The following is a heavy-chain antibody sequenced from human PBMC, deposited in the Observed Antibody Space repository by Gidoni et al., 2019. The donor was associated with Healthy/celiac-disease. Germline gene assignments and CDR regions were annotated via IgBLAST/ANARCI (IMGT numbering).Heavy chain of an antibody. Sequence: QLPLPESGPGLVTPSETLSLTCPVSGGSISRSSYYWGWIRQPPGKGLEWIGSRSYSGSTYYNPSLKSRVTISVDTSKNQFSLKLSSVTAADTAVYYCARQSGWYNYWGQGTLVTVSS. J-gene: IGHJ4*02. V-gene: IGHV4-39*01. CDR3: ARQSGWYNY. D-gene: IGHD6-19*01. CDR1: GGSISRSSYY. CDR2: RSYSGST.